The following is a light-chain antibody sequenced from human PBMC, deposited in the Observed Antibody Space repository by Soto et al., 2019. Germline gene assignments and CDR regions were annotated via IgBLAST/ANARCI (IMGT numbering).Light chain of an antibody. CDR2: GAS. CDR3: QQYNDWPPT. CDR1: QSVRSN. V-gene: IGKV3-15*01. Sequence: EIVMTQSPAALSASPGERPTLSCRASQSVRSNLAWYQQKPGQAPRLLIYGASTRATGIPARFSGSGSGTEFTLSIGSLQSEDFAVYYCQQYNDWPPTFGQGTKVDNK. J-gene: IGKJ1*01.